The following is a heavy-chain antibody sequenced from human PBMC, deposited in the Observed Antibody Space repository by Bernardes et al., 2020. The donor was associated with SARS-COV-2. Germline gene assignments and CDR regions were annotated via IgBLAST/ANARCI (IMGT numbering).Heavy chain of an antibody. CDR1: GYTFTSYG. D-gene: IGHD3-22*01. CDR3: AREESVYWGSGEFDY. J-gene: IGHJ4*02. V-gene: IGHV1-18*04. Sequence: ASVKVSCKASGYTFTSYGISWVRQAPGQGLEWMGWISAYNGNTNYAQKLQGRVTMTTDTSTSTAYMELRSLRSDDTAVYYCAREESVYWGSGEFDYWGQGTLVTVSS. CDR2: ISAYNGNT.